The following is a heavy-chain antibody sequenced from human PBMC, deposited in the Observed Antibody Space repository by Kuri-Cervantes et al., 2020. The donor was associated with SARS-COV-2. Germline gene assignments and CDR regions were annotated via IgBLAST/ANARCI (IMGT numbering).Heavy chain of an antibody. J-gene: IGHJ4*02. Sequence: GESLKISCSASGFTFSSYAMRWVRQAPGKGLEYVSAISSNGGSTYYADSVKGRFTISRDNSKNTLYLQMSSLRAEDTAVYYCVKEGSYDFWSGYLPYYFDYWGQGTLVTVSS. CDR1: GFTFSSYA. D-gene: IGHD3-3*01. V-gene: IGHV3-64D*06. CDR2: ISSNGGST. CDR3: VKEGSYDFWSGYLPYYFDY.